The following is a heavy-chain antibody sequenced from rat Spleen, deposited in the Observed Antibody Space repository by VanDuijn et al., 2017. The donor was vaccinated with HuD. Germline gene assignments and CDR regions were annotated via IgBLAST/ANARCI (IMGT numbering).Heavy chain of an antibody. J-gene: IGHJ2*01. CDR2: ITNTGNNI. V-gene: IGHV5-31*01. D-gene: IGHD1-1*01. CDR1: GFTFNRYW. Sequence: EVQLVETGGGLVQPGRSLKLSCVASGFTFNRYWMSWIRQAPGKGLEWVASITNTGNNIYYPDSGKGRFTISRDNAQNTLYLQMKSLRSEDTATYYCTTDYSALFDYWGQGVMVTVSS. CDR3: TTDYSALFDY.